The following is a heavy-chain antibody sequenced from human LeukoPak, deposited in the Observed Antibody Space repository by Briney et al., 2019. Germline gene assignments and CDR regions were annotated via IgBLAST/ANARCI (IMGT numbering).Heavy chain of an antibody. CDR1: RYTFIGYY. Sequence: ASVKVSCKASRYTFIGYYMHWVRQAPGQSLEWMVWINPNSGGTNYAQKFQGRVTMTRDTSISTAYMELSRLRSDDTAVYYCARDSSTTVTTWAFDIWGQGTVVTVSS. J-gene: IGHJ3*02. V-gene: IGHV1-2*02. D-gene: IGHD4-17*01. CDR3: ARDSSTTVTTWAFDI. CDR2: INPNSGGT.